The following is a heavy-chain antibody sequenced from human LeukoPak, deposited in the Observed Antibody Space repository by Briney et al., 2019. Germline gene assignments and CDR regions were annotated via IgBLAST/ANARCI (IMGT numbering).Heavy chain of an antibody. D-gene: IGHD4-17*01. J-gene: IGHJ4*02. CDR2: IHYSGST. V-gene: IGHV4-59*01. Sequence: SETLSLTCSVPGDSISSYYWSWIRQPPGKGLEWIGYIHYSGSTKYNPSLKSRVTISADTSKKQFSLKLSSVTAADTAVYYCARSGIYGDYGIYFDYWGQGTLVTVSS. CDR3: ARSGIYGDYGIYFDY. CDR1: GDSISSYY.